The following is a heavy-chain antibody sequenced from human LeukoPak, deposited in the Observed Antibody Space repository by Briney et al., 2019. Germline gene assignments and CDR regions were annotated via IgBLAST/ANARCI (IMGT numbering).Heavy chain of an antibody. J-gene: IGHJ5*02. CDR3: ARVRGGDSGYEKSFDP. CDR2: LYDSGST. V-gene: IGHV4-39*01. Sequence: PSETLSLTCTVSGGSISSSSYYWDWIRQPPGKGLEWIGNLYDSGSTHYNPSLRSRVTISADTSKNQFSLQLNSVTPEDTAVYYCARVRGGDSGYEKSFDPWGQGTLVTVSS. CDR1: GGSISSSSYY. D-gene: IGHD5-12*01.